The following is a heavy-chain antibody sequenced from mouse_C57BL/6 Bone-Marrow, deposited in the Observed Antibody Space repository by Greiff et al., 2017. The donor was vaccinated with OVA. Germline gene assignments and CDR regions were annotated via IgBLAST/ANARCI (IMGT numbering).Heavy chain of an antibody. CDR1: GYSITSGYY. J-gene: IGHJ4*01. V-gene: IGHV3-6*01. D-gene: IGHD1-1*01. Sequence: EVQLQESGPGLVKPSQSLSLTCSVTGYSITSGYYWNWIRQFPGNKLEWMGYISYDGSNNYNPSLKNRISITRDTSKNQFFLKLNSVTTEDTATYYCARDHTGYYAMDYWGQGTSVTVSS. CDR2: ISYDGSN. CDR3: ARDHTGYYAMDY.